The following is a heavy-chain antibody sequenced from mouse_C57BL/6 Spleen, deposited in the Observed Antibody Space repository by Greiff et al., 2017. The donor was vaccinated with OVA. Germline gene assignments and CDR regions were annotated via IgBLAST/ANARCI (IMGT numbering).Heavy chain of an antibody. Sequence: LQESGAELVKPGASVKLSCTASGFNIKDYYMHWVKQRTEQGLEWIGRIDPEDGETKYAPKFQGKATITADTSSNTAYLQLSSLTSEDTAVYDGARSTALGGTVVPVAYWGQGTRVTVSA. CDR3: ARSTALGGTVVPVAY. D-gene: IGHD1-1*01. CDR1: GFNIKDYY. V-gene: IGHV14-2*01. J-gene: IGHJ3*01. CDR2: IDPEDGET.